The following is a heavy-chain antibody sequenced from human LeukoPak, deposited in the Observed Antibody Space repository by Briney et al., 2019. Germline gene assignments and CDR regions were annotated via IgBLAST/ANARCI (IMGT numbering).Heavy chain of an antibody. D-gene: IGHD6-19*01. CDR3: ARDRIAVAGTGIDY. Sequence: GSLRLSCAASGFTVSSNYMSWIRQPPGKGLEWIGSIYYSGSTYYNPSLKSRVTISVDTSKNQFSLKLSSVTAADTAVYYCARDRIAVAGTGIDYWGQGTLVTVSS. J-gene: IGHJ4*02. V-gene: IGHV4-38-2*02. CDR1: GFTVSSNY. CDR2: IYYSGST.